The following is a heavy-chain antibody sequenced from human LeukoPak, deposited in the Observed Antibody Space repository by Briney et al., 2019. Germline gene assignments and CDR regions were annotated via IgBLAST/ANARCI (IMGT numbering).Heavy chain of an antibody. J-gene: IGHJ4*02. V-gene: IGHV3-23*01. CDR3: AKDRPGYSYGPFDD. Sequence: GRSLRLSCAASGFTFTSYAMSSVSQAPGKGLEWVLAISGSGGSTYYADSVNGRFSISRDNSKNTLYLQMYRLRATERSVSYCAKDRPGYSYGPFDDWGQGTLVTAAS. CDR1: GFTFTSYA. D-gene: IGHD5-18*01. CDR2: ISGSGGST.